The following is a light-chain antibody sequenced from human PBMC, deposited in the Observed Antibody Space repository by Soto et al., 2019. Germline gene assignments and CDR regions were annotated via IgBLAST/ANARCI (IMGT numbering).Light chain of an antibody. CDR2: WAS. Sequence: DIVISKSPDSLAVSLGEGATIICKSSQSVLYSSNNRNYLAWYQQKPGQPPKLLIYWASTRESGVPDRFSGSGSGTDFTLTISSLQAEDVAVYYCHQYYSVPPWTFGQGTKVDIK. CDR1: QSVLYSSNNRNY. V-gene: IGKV4-1*01. J-gene: IGKJ1*01. CDR3: HQYYSVPPWT.